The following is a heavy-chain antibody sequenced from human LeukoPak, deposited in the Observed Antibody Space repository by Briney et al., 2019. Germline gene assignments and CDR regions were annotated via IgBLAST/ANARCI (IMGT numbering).Heavy chain of an antibody. V-gene: IGHV1-69*04. CDR3: ASSSSGYMGGFDY. D-gene: IGHD3-22*01. J-gene: IGHJ4*02. CDR1: GGTFSSYA. Sequence: ASVKVSCKASGGTFSSYAISWVRQAPGQGLEWMGRIIPILGIANYAQKFQGRVTITADKSTSTAYMGLSSLRSEDTAVYYCASSSSGYMGGFDYWGQGTLVTVSS. CDR2: IIPILGIA.